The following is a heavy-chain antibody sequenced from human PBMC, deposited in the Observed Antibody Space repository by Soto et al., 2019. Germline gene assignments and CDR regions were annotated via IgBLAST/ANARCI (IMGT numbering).Heavy chain of an antibody. Sequence: EVQLVESGGGLVQPRGSLRLSCAASGFTVSTKYMSWVRQAPGKGLEWVSVIYSGGSTFYAVSVRGRFTISRDNSKNTVNLQMNSLRAEDTAVYYCARDPWAADYWGQGTLVTVSS. D-gene: IGHD3-16*01. CDR2: IYSGGST. V-gene: IGHV3-66*01. J-gene: IGHJ4*02. CDR1: GFTVSTKY. CDR3: ARDPWAADY.